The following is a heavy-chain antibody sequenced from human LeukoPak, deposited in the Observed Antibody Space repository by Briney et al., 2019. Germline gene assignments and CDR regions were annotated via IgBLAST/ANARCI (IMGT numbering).Heavy chain of an antibody. CDR1: GFTFSSYS. V-gene: IGHV3-21*01. J-gene: IGHJ4*02. D-gene: IGHD3-22*01. CDR2: ISSSSSYI. CDR3: ASSDSSGYYYGY. Sequence: GGSLRLSCAASGFTFSSYSMNWVRQAPGKGLEWVSSISSSSSYIYYADSVKGRFTISRDNAKNSLYLQMNSLRAEDTAVYYCASSDSSGYYYGYWGQGTLVTVSS.